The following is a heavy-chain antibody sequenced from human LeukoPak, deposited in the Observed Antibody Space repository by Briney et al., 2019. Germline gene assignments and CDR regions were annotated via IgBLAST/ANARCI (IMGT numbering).Heavy chain of an antibody. D-gene: IGHD6-6*01. J-gene: IGHJ5*02. V-gene: IGHV3-15*07. CDR3: TSFTISSGFP. CDR1: GFTFSNAW. Sequence: GGSLRLSCAASGFTFSNAWMNWVRQAPGKGLEWVGRIKSKTDGGTTDYAAPVKGRFSISRDDSTNTLYLQMNSLKAEDTAVYYCTSFTISSGFPWGQGTLVTVSS. CDR2: IKSKTDGGTT.